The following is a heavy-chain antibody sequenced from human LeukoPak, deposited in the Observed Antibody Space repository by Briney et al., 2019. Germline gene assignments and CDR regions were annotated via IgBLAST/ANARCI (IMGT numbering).Heavy chain of an antibody. CDR3: ARVKRRGSGELFIDY. Sequence: PSETLSLTCTVYGCSISSDIHYWIWFPQPAVKGLDWIGRLSTSVSPYYRPTLKSPVTMSADTSKNQFSLRLTSVTAADTAMYYCARVKRRGSGELFIDYWGQGTLVIVSS. CDR2: LSTSVSP. J-gene: IGHJ4*02. V-gene: IGHV4-61*02. D-gene: IGHD3-10*01. CDR1: GCSISSDIHY.